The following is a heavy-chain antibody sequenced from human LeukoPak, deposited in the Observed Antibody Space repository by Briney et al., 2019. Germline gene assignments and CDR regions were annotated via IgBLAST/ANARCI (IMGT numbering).Heavy chain of an antibody. CDR1: GYTFNSYR. Sequence: ASGTVSCKASGYTFNSYRIGWVRQAPGKGLEWMGWISAYNGNTKYAQKLQGRVTMTTDTSPSTAYMELRSLRSDDSDVYYCPRRLGGSESHFLTYYYWGQGTLVTVSS. CDR3: PRRLGGSESHFLTYYY. J-gene: IGHJ4*02. CDR2: ISAYNGNT. V-gene: IGHV1-18*01. D-gene: IGHD2-15*01.